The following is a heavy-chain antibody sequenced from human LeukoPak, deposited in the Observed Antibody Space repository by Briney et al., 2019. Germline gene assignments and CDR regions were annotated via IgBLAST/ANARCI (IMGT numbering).Heavy chain of an antibody. CDR1: GFTFTSYT. D-gene: IGHD2-15*01. CDR2: ISGSGGNT. J-gene: IGHJ4*02. V-gene: IGHV3-23*01. CDR3: ARDLGGWYFDY. Sequence: PGGSLRLSCAASGFTFTSYTMSWVRQAPGKGLAWVSAISGSGGNTYYTDSVKGRFTISRDNAKNSLYLQMNSLRAEDTAVYYCARDLGGWYFDYWGQGTLVTVSS.